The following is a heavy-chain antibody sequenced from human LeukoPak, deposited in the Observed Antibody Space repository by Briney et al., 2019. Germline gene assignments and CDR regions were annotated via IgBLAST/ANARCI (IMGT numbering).Heavy chain of an antibody. Sequence: SETLSLTCTVSGGSISSYYWSWIRQPPGKGLEWIGYIYYSGSTNYNPSLKSRVTISVDTSKNQFSLKLSSVTAADTAVYYCARDYGSGSYYNFHDAFDIWGQGTIVTVSS. CDR2: IYYSGST. CDR1: GGSISSYY. CDR3: ARDYGSGSYYNFHDAFDI. D-gene: IGHD3-10*01. V-gene: IGHV4-59*01. J-gene: IGHJ3*02.